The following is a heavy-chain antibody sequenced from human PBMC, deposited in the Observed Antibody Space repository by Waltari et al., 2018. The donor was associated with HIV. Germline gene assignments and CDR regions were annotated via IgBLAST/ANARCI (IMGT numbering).Heavy chain of an antibody. J-gene: IGHJ6*02. CDR3: ARHCLQKGWLPQLKYYYGMDV. CDR1: GGSISSSSYY. D-gene: IGHD1-1*01. CDR2: RFHSGGT. Sequence: QQQLQESGPGLVTPSVTLSLICTASGGSISSSSYYRAWLRQSPGKGLVWIGRRFHSGGTHYTPSLRSRATISGDMSANRFSLKLTSVTATDTAVYFCARHCLQKGWLPQLKYYYGMDVWGQGTTVIVSS. V-gene: IGHV4-39*01.